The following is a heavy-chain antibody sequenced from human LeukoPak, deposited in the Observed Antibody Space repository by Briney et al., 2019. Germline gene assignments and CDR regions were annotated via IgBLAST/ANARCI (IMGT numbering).Heavy chain of an antibody. CDR3: ARVHNKGFWYFDL. Sequence: VSVKVSCKASGYTFTGYYMHWVRQAPGQGLEWMGWINPNSGGTNYAQKFQGRVTMTRDTSISTAYTELSRLRSDDTAVYYCARVHNKGFWYFDLWGRGTLVTVSS. V-gene: IGHV1-2*02. D-gene: IGHD1-1*01. J-gene: IGHJ2*01. CDR1: GYTFTGYY. CDR2: INPNSGGT.